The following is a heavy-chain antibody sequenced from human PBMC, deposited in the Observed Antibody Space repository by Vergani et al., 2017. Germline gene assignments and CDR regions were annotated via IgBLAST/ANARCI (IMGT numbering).Heavy chain of an antibody. CDR3: AREDWVGGYGMDV. CDR1: GGTFSSYA. V-gene: IGHV1-18*01. D-gene: IGHD1-26*01. Sequence: QVQLVQSGAEVKKPGSSVKVSCKASGGTFSSYAISWVRQAPGQGLEWMGGIIAYNGNTNYAQKLQGRVTMTTDTSTSTAYMELRSLRSDDTAVYYCAREDWVGGYGMDVWGQGTTVTVSS. J-gene: IGHJ6*02. CDR2: IIAYNGNT.